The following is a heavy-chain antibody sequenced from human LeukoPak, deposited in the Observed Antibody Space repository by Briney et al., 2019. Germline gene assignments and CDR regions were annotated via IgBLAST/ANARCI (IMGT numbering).Heavy chain of an antibody. CDR3: TKIGPVSGTIDY. CDR2: LKHDDEI. D-gene: IGHD1-26*01. V-gene: IGHV3-30*18. CDR1: GLTFGATD. Sequence: GGSLRLSCVASGLTFGATDMYWVRRAPGKRLEWVAVLKHDDEIHYMDSVRGRFTISRDNSKNTLLLDMDGLRPEDTATYYCTKIGPVSGTIDYWGQGTLVTVSS. J-gene: IGHJ4*02.